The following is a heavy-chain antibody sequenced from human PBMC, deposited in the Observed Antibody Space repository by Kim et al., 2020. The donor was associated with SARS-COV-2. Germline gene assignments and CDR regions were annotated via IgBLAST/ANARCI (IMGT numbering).Heavy chain of an antibody. V-gene: IGHV3-33*01. D-gene: IGHD5-12*01. J-gene: IGHJ4*02. Sequence: GGSLRLSCAASGFTFSSYGMHWVRQAPGKGLEWVAVIWYDGSNKYYADSVKGRFTISRDNSKNTLYLQMNSLRAEDTAVYYCARDLDGYNWFYFDYWGQGTLVTVSS. CDR2: IWYDGSNK. CDR1: GFTFSSYG. CDR3: ARDLDGYNWFYFDY.